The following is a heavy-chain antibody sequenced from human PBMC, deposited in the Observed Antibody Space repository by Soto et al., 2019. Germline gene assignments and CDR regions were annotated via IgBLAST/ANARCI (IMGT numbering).Heavy chain of an antibody. CDR3: ARASRAHFDY. CDR2: VKQDGSEQ. V-gene: IGHV3-7*05. J-gene: IGHJ4*01. CDR1: GFTLSTYW. Sequence: GGSLRLSCATSGFTLSTYWMHWVRLAPGKGLEWVASVKQDGSEQGYVDSVKGRFTISRDNAKNSLFLQMNSLRAEDTAVYYWARASRAHFDYWGHGTLVTVSS.